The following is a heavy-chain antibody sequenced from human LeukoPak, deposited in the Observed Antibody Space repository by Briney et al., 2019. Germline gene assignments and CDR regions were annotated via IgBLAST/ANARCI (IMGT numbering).Heavy chain of an antibody. CDR3: ARDGGYSYGYFPDAFDI. V-gene: IGHV3-48*03. CDR1: GFTFSSYE. CDR2: ISSSGSTI. J-gene: IGHJ3*02. Sequence: GGSLRLSCAASGFTFSSYEMIWVRQAPGKGLEWVSYISSSGSTIYYADSVKGRFTISRDNAKNSLYLQMNSLGAEDTAVYYCARDGGYSYGYFPDAFDIWGQGTMVTVSS. D-gene: IGHD5-18*01.